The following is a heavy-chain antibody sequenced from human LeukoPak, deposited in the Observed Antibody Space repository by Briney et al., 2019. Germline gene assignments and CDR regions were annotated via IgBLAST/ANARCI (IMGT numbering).Heavy chain of an antibody. J-gene: IGHJ6*03. CDR2: ISSSGSTI. D-gene: IGHD5-12*01. CDR1: GFTFSSYE. V-gene: IGHV3-48*03. Sequence: PGGSLRLSCAASGFTFSSYEMNWVRQAPGKGLEWVSYISSSGSTIYYADSVKGRFTISRDNAKNSLYLQMNSLRAEDTAVYYCARGMWVVATHYYYYYMDVWGKGTTVTVSS. CDR3: ARGMWVVATHYYYYYMDV.